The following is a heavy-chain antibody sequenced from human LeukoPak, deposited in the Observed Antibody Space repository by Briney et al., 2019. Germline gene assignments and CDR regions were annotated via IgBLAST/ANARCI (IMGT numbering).Heavy chain of an antibody. D-gene: IGHD6-19*01. Sequence: GGSLRLSCAASGFTFSSYAMSWVRQAPGKGLEWISVISGSGGSTYYADSVKGRFTISRDNSKNTLYLQMNSLRAEDTAVYYCAPALYSSGWFDYWGQGTLVTVSS. J-gene: IGHJ4*02. CDR1: GFTFSSYA. CDR3: APALYSSGWFDY. CDR2: ISGSGGST. V-gene: IGHV3-23*01.